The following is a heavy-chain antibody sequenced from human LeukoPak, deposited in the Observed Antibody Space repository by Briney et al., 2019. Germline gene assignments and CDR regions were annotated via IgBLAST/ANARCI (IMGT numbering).Heavy chain of an antibody. Sequence: SETLSLTCTVSGGSISSYYWSWIRQPPGKGLEWIGYIYYSGSTNYNPSLKSRVTISVDTSKNQFSLKLSSVTAADTAVYYCARQPGIAVASGYFDYWGQGTLVTVSS. V-gene: IGHV4-59*08. CDR3: ARQPGIAVASGYFDY. CDR1: GGSISSYY. J-gene: IGHJ4*02. CDR2: IYYSGST. D-gene: IGHD6-19*01.